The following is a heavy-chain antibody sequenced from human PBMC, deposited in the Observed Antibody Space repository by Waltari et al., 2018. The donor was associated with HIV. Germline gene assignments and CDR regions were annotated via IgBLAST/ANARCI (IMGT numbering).Heavy chain of an antibody. CDR3: ARWDIVVVPAASHDAFDI. Sequence: QVQLVQSGAEVKKPGASVKVSCKASGYTFTSYAMHWVRQAPGQRLEWMGWINAGNGNTKYSQKFQGRVTITRDTSASTAYMELSSLRSEDTAVYYCARWDIVVVPAASHDAFDIWGQGTMVTVSS. CDR1: GYTFTSYA. CDR2: INAGNGNT. D-gene: IGHD2-2*01. V-gene: IGHV1-3*01. J-gene: IGHJ3*02.